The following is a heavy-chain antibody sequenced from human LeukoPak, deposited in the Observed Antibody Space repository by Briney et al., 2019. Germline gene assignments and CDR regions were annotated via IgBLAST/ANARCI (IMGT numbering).Heavy chain of an antibody. Sequence: GGSLRLSRAASGFTFSSYAMGWVRQAPGKGLERVSVIGVSGGTTYCADSVRGRFTISRDNSKNTLYLQMNSLRAEDTAVYYCAKLRSGDYWGQGTLITVSS. CDR3: AKLRSGDY. D-gene: IGHD1-26*01. J-gene: IGHJ4*02. CDR2: IGVSGGTT. CDR1: GFTFSSYA. V-gene: IGHV3-23*01.